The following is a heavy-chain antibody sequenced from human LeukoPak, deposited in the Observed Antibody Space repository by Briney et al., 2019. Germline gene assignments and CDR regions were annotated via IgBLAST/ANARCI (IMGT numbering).Heavy chain of an antibody. D-gene: IGHD3-22*01. Sequence: QPGGSLRLSCAASGFTVSSNYMSWVRQAPGKGLEWVSVIYSGGRTYYADSVKGRFTISRDNFKNTLYLQMNSLRAEDTAVYYCARESNSGYYLSYWGQGTLVTVSS. CDR1: GFTVSSNY. V-gene: IGHV3-66*01. CDR3: ARESNSGYYLSY. CDR2: IYSGGRT. J-gene: IGHJ4*02.